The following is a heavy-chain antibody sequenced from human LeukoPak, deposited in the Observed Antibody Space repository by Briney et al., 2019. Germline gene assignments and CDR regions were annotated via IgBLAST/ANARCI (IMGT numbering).Heavy chain of an antibody. D-gene: IGHD2-8*01. Sequence: SETLSLTCSVSGGSVRSGGFYWTWIRHHPGEGLEWIGYISHSGSTFYNPSLKSRVIISGDTSKNQLSLRLNSVTAADTAVYYCSRENGAFSPFGYWGQGYLVTVLS. CDR1: GGSVRSGGFY. CDR3: SRENGAFSPFGY. CDR2: ISHSGST. V-gene: IGHV4-31*03. J-gene: IGHJ4*02.